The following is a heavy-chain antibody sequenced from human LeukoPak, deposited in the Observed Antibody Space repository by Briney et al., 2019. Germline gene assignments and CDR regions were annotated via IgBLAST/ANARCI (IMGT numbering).Heavy chain of an antibody. Sequence: GGSLRLSCAASGFTFSGSAMHWVRQASGKGLEWVGRIRSKANSYATAYAASVKGRFTISRDDSKNTAYLQMNSLKTEDTAVYYCTSNYYDSSGYGRSDWGQGTLVTVSS. CDR1: GFTFSGSA. D-gene: IGHD3-22*01. V-gene: IGHV3-73*01. CDR2: IRSKANSYAT. CDR3: TSNYYDSSGYGRSD. J-gene: IGHJ4*02.